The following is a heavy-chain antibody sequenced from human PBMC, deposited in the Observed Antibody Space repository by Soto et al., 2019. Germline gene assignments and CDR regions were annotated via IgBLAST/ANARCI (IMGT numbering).Heavy chain of an antibody. CDR3: AKDPPSYYDNDGYYILQMDV. V-gene: IGHV3-23*04. J-gene: IGHJ6*02. CDR1: GFTFSSYA. CDR2: ISGGGGST. D-gene: IGHD3-22*01. Sequence: EVRLVDSGGGLVQPGGSLRLSCAASGFTFSSYAMTWVRQAPGKGLEWVSAISGGGGSTYYADSVKGRFTISRDNSKNTLYLQMNSLRAEDTAVYYCAKDPPSYYDNDGYYILQMDVWGQGTTVTVSS.